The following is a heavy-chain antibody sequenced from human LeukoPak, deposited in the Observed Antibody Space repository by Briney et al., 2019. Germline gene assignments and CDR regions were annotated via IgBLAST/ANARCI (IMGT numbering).Heavy chain of an antibody. CDR1: GFTFSSYA. CDR2: ISGSGGST. V-gene: IGHV3-23*01. CDR3: AKAAGDIVVVPAAEETDYYFDY. D-gene: IGHD2-2*01. J-gene: IGHJ4*02. Sequence: GGSLRLSCAASGFTFSSYAMSWVRQAPGKGLEWVSAISGSGGSTYYADSVKGRFTISRDNSKNTLYLQMSSLRAEDTAVYYCAKAAGDIVVVPAAEETDYYFDYWGQGTLVTVSS.